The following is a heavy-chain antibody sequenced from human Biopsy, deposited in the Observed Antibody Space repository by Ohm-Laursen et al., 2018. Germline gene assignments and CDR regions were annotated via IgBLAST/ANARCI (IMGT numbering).Heavy chain of an antibody. Sequence: SLRLSCTASGFTFHTYAMNWVRQAPGKGLEWVAHTDVSDYNTYYADSVRGRFTISRDNSKQMVYLEINSLTADDTAVYYCVKQWGGYNFDSWGQGTLVTVSS. V-gene: IGHV3-23*01. D-gene: IGHD1-14*01. J-gene: IGHJ5*01. CDR1: GFTFHTYA. CDR3: VKQWGGYNFDS. CDR2: TDVSDYNT.